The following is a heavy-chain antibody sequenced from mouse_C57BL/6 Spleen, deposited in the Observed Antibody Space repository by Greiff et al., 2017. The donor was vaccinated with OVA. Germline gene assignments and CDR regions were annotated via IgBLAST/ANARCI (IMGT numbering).Heavy chain of an antibody. Sequence: EVQGVESGGGLVKPGGSLKLSCAASGFTFSDYGMHWVRQAPEKGLEWVAYISSGSSTIYYADTVKGRFTISRDNAKNTLFLQMTSLRSEDTAMYYCARAYYYGSSPLRYFDVWGTGTTVTVSS. V-gene: IGHV5-17*01. CDR1: GFTFSDYG. D-gene: IGHD1-1*01. CDR3: ARAYYYGSSPLRYFDV. CDR2: ISSGSSTI. J-gene: IGHJ1*03.